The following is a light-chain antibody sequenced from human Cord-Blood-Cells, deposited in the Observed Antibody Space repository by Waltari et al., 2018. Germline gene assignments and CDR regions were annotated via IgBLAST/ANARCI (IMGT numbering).Light chain of an antibody. CDR3: AAWDDSLSGYV. CDR1: SSTIGSNY. Sequence: QSVLTQPHSASGTPGQRVTIPCSGSSSTIGSNYVYWYQQLPGTAPKRLIYRNNQRPSGVPDRFSGSKSGTSASLAISGLRSEDEADYYCAAWDDSLSGYVFGTGTKVTVL. J-gene: IGLJ1*01. V-gene: IGLV1-47*01. CDR2: RNN.